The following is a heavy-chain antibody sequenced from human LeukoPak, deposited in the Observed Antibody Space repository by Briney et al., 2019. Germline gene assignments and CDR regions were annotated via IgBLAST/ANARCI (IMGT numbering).Heavy chain of an antibody. CDR1: GFTFSSSA. Sequence: GGSLRLSCAASGFTFSSSAVSWVRQAPGKGLEWVSAVSGSGSSTYYADSVKGRFTISRDNSKNTLYLQMNSLRAEDTAVYYCAKEYDILTGYHFDYWGQGTLVTVSS. CDR3: AKEYDILTGYHFDY. J-gene: IGHJ4*02. V-gene: IGHV3-23*01. D-gene: IGHD3-9*01. CDR2: VSGSGSST.